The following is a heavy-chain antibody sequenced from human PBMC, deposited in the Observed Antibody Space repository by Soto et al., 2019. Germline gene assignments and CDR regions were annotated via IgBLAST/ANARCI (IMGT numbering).Heavy chain of an antibody. Sequence: EVQLAESGGGLVKPGEPLRLSCAVSGLTFRNAWMNWVRQAPGKGLEWVGRIRSTSNGGTTDYPAPVKGRFSISRDDSNSTVYLQMNSLKISDTAVYYCATEGPGGSSGWPHYYGLDFWGQGTTVTVSS. J-gene: IGHJ6*02. CDR3: ATEGPGGSSGWPHYYGLDF. CDR1: GLTFRNAW. V-gene: IGHV3-15*05. D-gene: IGHD6-19*01. CDR2: IRSTSNGGTT.